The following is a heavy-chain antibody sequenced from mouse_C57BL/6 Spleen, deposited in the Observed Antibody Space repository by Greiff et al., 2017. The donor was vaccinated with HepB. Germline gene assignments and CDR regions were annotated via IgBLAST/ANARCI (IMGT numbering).Heavy chain of an antibody. V-gene: IGHV1-54*01. CDR3: AKDDYDEEDYCAMGY. Sequence: VQLQQSGAELVRPGTSVKVSCKASGYAFTNYLIEWVKQRPGQGLEWIGVINPGSGGTNYNEKFKGKATLTADKYTSPAYMQHSSLTSEDSAVYFYAKDDYDEEDYCAMGYWGQGTSVTVSS. CDR1: GYAFTNYL. J-gene: IGHJ4*01. CDR2: INPGSGGT. D-gene: IGHD2-4*01.